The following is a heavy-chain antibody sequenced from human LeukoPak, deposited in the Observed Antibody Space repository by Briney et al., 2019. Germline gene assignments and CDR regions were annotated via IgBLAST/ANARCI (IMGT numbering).Heavy chain of an antibody. CDR2: IKSDGGT. J-gene: IGHJ1*01. V-gene: IGHV3-74*01. CDR1: GFAFSTYW. D-gene: IGHD3-22*01. CDR3: ARAPSEIGGYYPEYFRH. Sequence: GGSLRLSCAASGFAFSTYWVHWVRQAPGKGLVWVSRIKSDGGTNYADSVKGRFTISRDNAKKTVSLQMNSLRPEDTGVYYCARAPSEIGGYYPEYFRHWGQGTLVTVSS.